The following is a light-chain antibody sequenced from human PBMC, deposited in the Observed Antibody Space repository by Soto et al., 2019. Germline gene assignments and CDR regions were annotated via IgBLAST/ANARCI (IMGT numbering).Light chain of an antibody. V-gene: IGKV1-5*01. CDR2: AAS. J-gene: IGKJ4*01. Sequence: STQSASDLSRVTSTSRISEKIQTLFAWYQQIPGKSPKLLISAASRLASGVPSRFSVSGSGTEFTLTIRSLQSEDFAPYYCQQYNSLPGLTFGGGTKVDIK. CDR1: EKIQTL. CDR3: QQYNSLPGLT.